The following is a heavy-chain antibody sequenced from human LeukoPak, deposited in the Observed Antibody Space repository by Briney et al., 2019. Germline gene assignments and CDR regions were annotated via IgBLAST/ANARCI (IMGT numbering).Heavy chain of an antibody. V-gene: IGHV3-23*01. D-gene: IGHD2-15*01. CDR1: GFTFSNYA. J-gene: IGHJ4*02. Sequence: PGGSLRLSCAASGFTFSNYAMRWVRQAPGKGLEWVSGISGSGGGTYYGDSVKGRFTISRDNSKNTLYLQMNSLRAEDTAVYYCAKDHDIVVVVAATVFDYWGQGTLVTVSS. CDR2: ISGSGGGT. CDR3: AKDHDIVVVVAATVFDY.